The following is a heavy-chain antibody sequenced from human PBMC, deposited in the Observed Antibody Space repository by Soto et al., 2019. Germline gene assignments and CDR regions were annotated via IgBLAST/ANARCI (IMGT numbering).Heavy chain of an antibody. Sequence: ASVKVSCKASGYTFTSYYMHWVRQAPGQGLEWMGMINASGGSTSYAQKLQGRVTMTTDTSTSTAYMELRSLRSDDTAVYYCASEWNYASAFDIWGQGTMVTVSS. J-gene: IGHJ3*02. CDR1: GYTFTSYY. V-gene: IGHV1-46*01. CDR2: INASGGST. CDR3: ASEWNYASAFDI. D-gene: IGHD1-7*01.